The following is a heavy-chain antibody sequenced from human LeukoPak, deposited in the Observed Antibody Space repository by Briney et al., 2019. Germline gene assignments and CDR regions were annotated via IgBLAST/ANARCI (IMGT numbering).Heavy chain of an antibody. D-gene: IGHD3-10*01. CDR2: IYPGDSGT. J-gene: IGHJ5*02. CDR3: ARSSEWFGELLSRSNWFDP. Sequence: GESLKISCKGSGYSFTSYWIGWVRQMPGKGLEWMGIIYPGDSGTRYSPSFQGQVTISADKSISTAYLQWSSLKASDTAMYYCARSSEWFGELLSRSNWFDPWGQGTLVTVSS. V-gene: IGHV5-51*01. CDR1: GYSFTSYW.